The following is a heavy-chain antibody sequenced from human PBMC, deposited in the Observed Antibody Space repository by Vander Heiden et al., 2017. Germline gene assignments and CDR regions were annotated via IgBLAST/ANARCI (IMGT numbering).Heavy chain of an antibody. CDR2: IYSGGST. J-gene: IGHJ6*02. D-gene: IGHD5-18*01. CDR3: ASRRGYSYGFELGDYYYYGMDV. V-gene: IGHV3-53*01. CDR1: GFTVSSNY. Sequence: EVQLVESGGGLIQPGGSLRLSCAASGFTVSSNYMSWVRQAPGKGLEWVSVIYSGGSTYYADSVKGRFTISRDNSKNTLYLQMNSLRAEDTAVYYCASRRGYSYGFELGDYYYYGMDVWGQGTTVTVSS.